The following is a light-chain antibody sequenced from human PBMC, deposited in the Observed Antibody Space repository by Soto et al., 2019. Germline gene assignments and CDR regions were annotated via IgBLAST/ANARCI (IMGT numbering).Light chain of an antibody. V-gene: IGLV2-8*01. CDR1: SSDVGGYKY. CDR2: EVS. J-gene: IGLJ1*01. Sequence: QSALTQPPSASGSPGQSVTISCTGTSSDVGGYKYVSWYQQHPGEAPKLMIYEVSKRPSGVPDRFSGSKSDNTASLTVSGLQAEDEADYYCSSYAGSNNFVFGTGTKLTVL. CDR3: SSYAGSNNFV.